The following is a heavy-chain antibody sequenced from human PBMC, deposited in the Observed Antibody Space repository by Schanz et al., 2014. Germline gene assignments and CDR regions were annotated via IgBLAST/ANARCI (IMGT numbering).Heavy chain of an antibody. J-gene: IGHJ2*01. CDR1: FTFSSNG. CDR2: IWYDGSKK. CDR3: ARAYSRRWY. V-gene: IGHV3-33*01. Sequence: FTFSSNGMHWVRQAPGKGLEWVAVIWYDGSKKYYADSVKGRFTISRDNSKKTLYLQMKSLRGEAPVPFKWARAYSRRWY. D-gene: IGHD6-13*01.